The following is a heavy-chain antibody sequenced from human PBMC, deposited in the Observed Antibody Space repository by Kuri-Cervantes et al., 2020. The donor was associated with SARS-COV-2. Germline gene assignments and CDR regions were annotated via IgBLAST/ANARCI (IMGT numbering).Heavy chain of an antibody. D-gene: IGHD6-6*01. V-gene: IGHV3-7*05. CDR1: GFTFSSYW. CDR2: IKQDGSEK. CDR3: AREVYWWGSSTRFDY. J-gene: IGHJ4*02. Sequence: GESLKISCAASGFTFSSYWMSWVRQAPGKGLEWVANIKQDGSEKYYVDSVKGRFTISRDNAKNSLYLQMNSLRAEDTAVYYCAREVYWWGSSTRFDYWGQGTLVTVSS.